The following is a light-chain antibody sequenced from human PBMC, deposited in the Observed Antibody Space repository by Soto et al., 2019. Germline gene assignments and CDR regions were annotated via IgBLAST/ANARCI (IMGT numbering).Light chain of an antibody. CDR2: GAS. Sequence: EIVMTQSPATLSVSPGERATLSCRASQSVSGNLAWYQQKPGQAPRLLIYGASTRATGIPARFSGSGSATEFTLTISSLQYEDFAVYYCQQYNNWPPLTFGGGTKVEIK. CDR1: QSVSGN. V-gene: IGKV3-15*01. CDR3: QQYNNWPPLT. J-gene: IGKJ4*01.